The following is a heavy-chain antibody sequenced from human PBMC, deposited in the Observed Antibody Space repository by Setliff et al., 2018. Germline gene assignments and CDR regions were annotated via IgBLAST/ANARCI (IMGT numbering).Heavy chain of an antibody. D-gene: IGHD3-22*01. J-gene: IGHJ4*02. Sequence: ASVKVSCKAFGYTFAKYGTSWVRQAPGQGLEWMGWISPYNGKTNHAQNLQGRVAMTTDTSTSTAYMELRSLRSDDTAVYYCARGRDPAYYYDSGGYYWDYWGQGTLVTVSS. CDR1: GYTFAKYG. CDR2: ISPYNGKT. CDR3: ARGRDPAYYYDSGGYYWDY. V-gene: IGHV1-18*01.